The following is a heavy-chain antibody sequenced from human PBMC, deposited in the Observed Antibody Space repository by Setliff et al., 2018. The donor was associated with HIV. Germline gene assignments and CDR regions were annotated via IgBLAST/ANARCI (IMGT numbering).Heavy chain of an antibody. V-gene: IGHV4-30-4*08. D-gene: IGHD3-10*01. J-gene: IGHJ4*02. Sequence: SETLSLTCTVSGGSVSTSSYSWGWIRQPPEKGLEWIGYIYYSGSTYYNPSLKSRVTISVDTSKNQFSLKLSSVTAADTAVYYCARVNITMVRVFDYWGQGTLVTVSS. CDR1: GGSVSTSSYS. CDR2: IYYSGST. CDR3: ARVNITMVRVFDY.